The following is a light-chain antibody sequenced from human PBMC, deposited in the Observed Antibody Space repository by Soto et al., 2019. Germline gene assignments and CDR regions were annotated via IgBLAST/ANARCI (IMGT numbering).Light chain of an antibody. CDR2: AAS. V-gene: IGKV3-20*01. CDR1: QSINNRY. J-gene: IGKJ3*01. Sequence: EIVLTQSPGTLSLSPGERATLSCRASQSINNRYLAWYQQKPGQAPRLLIYAASSRATGIPDRFSGSGSGTDVTLTISRLEPEDVAVSYCQQFGSSPGFTLGPGTKVNIK. CDR3: QQFGSSPGFT.